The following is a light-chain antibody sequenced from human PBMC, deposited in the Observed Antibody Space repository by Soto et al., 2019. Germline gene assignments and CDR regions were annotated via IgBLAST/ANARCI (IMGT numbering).Light chain of an antibody. V-gene: IGKV3-20*01. CDR2: GAS. CDR3: QQYGGSPPVT. CDR1: QSVSSSY. J-gene: IGKJ4*01. Sequence: EIVLTQSPGTLSLSPGERATLCCRASQSVSSSYLAWYQQKPGQAPRLLIYGASSRATGIPDRFSGSGSGTDFTLTISRLEPEDLAVYYCQQYGGSPPVTFGGGTKVEIK.